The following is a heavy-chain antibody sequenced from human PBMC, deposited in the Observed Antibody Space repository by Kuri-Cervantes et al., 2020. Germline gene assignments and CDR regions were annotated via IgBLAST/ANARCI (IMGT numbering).Heavy chain of an antibody. Sequence: GESLKISCSASGFTFSSCSMNWVRQAPGKGLEWVSYISSSSSTIYYADAVKGRFTISRDNAKNSLYLQMNSLRVEDTVVYYCARSGSSWRRGDAFAIWGQGTMVTVSS. J-gene: IGHJ3*02. CDR3: ARSGSSWRRGDAFAI. CDR2: ISSSSSTI. V-gene: IGHV3-48*01. CDR1: GFTFSSCS. D-gene: IGHD6-13*01.